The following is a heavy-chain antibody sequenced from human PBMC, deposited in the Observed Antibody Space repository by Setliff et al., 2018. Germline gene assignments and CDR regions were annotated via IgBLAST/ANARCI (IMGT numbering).Heavy chain of an antibody. Sequence: PSETLSLTCTVSGGSISSGSYYWSWIRQPAGKGLEWIGHIYTSGSTNYNPSLKSRVTISVDTSKNQFSLKLSSVTAADTAVYYCARESAYCSGGSCLKDFEYWGQGTLVTVSS. D-gene: IGHD2-15*01. J-gene: IGHJ4*02. V-gene: IGHV4-61*09. CDR3: ARESAYCSGGSCLKDFEY. CDR1: GGSISSGSYY. CDR2: IYTSGST.